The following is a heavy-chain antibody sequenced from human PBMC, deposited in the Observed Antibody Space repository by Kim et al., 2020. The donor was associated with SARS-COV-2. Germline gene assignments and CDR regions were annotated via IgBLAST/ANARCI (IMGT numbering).Heavy chain of an antibody. CDR3: ARGNVLLWFGEPSR. J-gene: IGHJ4*02. D-gene: IGHD3-10*01. Sequence: SPSLKSRVTISLDTSKNQVSLRLSGVTAAETAVYYCARGNVLLWFGEPSRWGQGTLVTVSS. V-gene: IGHV4-39*07.